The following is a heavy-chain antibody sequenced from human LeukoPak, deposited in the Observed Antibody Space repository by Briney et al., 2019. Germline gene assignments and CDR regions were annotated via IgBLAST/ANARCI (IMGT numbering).Heavy chain of an antibody. V-gene: IGHV3-72*01. J-gene: IGHJ5*02. CDR2: SRNKANSYTT. D-gene: IGHD1-26*01. CDR3: ARVVSGSFDP. CDR1: GFTFSDYY. Sequence: PGGSLRLSCAVSGFTFSDYYMDWVRQAPGKGLEWVGRSRNKANSYTTEYAASVKGRFAISRDDSKNSLYLQMNSLKTEDTALYYCARVVSGSFDPWGQGTLVTVSS.